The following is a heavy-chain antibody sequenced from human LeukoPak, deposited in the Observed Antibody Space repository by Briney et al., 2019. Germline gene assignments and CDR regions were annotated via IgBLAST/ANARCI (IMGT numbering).Heavy chain of an antibody. CDR1: GFTFSSYS. J-gene: IGHJ4*02. D-gene: IGHD5-18*01. Sequence: PGGSLRLSCAASGFTFSSYSMNWVRQAPGKGLEWASSISSSSSYIYYADSVKGRFTISRDNAKNSLYLQMNSLRAEDTAVYYCARNVPIQLWFEAFDYWGQGTLVTVSS. CDR3: ARNVPIQLWFEAFDY. CDR2: ISSSSSYI. V-gene: IGHV3-21*01.